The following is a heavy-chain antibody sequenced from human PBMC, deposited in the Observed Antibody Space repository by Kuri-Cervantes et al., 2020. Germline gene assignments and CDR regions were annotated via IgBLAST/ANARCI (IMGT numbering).Heavy chain of an antibody. D-gene: IGHD2-15*01. V-gene: IGHV4-34*01. CDR3: ARAPWVAATRYYYMDV. CDR2: INHSGST. J-gene: IGHJ6*03. CDR1: GGSFSGYY. Sequence: GSLRLSCAVYGGSFSGYYWNWIRQPPGKGLEWIGEINHSGSTNYNPSLKSRVIISVDTSKNQFSLKLSSVTAADTAVYYCARAPWVAATRYYYMDVWGQGRLVTVSS.